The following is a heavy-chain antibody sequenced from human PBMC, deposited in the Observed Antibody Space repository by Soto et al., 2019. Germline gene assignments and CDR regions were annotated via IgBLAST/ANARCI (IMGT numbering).Heavy chain of an antibody. CDR3: ARLRLLYYYYMDV. J-gene: IGHJ6*03. CDR2: IYYSGST. CDR1: GGSISSSSYY. Sequence: SETLSLTCTVSGGSISSSSYYWGWIRQPPGKGLEWIGSIYYSGSTYYNPSLKSRVTISVDTSKNQFSLKLSSVTAADTAVYYCARLRLLYYYYMDVWGKGTTVTV. V-gene: IGHV4-39*01. D-gene: IGHD4-17*01.